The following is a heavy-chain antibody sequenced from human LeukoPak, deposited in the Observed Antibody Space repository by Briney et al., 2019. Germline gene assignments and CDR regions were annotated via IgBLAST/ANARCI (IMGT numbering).Heavy chain of an antibody. CDR3: AKDPGYSSGYYGDNFDY. Sequence: GGSLRLSCAASGFTFSSYAMSWVRQAPGKGLEWVSAISGSGGSTYYADSVKGRFTISRDNSKNTLYLQMNSLRAEDTAVYYCAKDPGYSSGYYGDNFDYWGQGTLVTVSS. J-gene: IGHJ4*02. CDR1: GFTFSSYA. D-gene: IGHD3-22*01. CDR2: ISGSGGST. V-gene: IGHV3-23*01.